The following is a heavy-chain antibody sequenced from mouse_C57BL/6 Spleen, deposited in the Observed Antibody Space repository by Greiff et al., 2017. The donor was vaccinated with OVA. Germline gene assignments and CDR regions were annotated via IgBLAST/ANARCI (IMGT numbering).Heavy chain of an antibody. D-gene: IGHD2-4*01. CDR3: ARDNYDYRGYAMDY. CDR2: ISSGSSTI. J-gene: IGHJ4*01. CDR1: GFTFSDYG. V-gene: IGHV5-17*01. Sequence: EVQVVESGGGLVKPGGSLKLSCAASGFTFSDYGMHWVRQAPVKGLEWVAYISSGSSTIYSADSVKGRFTISRDNAKNTLCLQMTSLRSEDTAMYYCARDNYDYRGYAMDYWGQGTSVTVSS.